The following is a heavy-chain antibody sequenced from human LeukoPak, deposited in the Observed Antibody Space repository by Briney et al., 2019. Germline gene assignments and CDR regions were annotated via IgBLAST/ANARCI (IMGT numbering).Heavy chain of an antibody. Sequence: SSETLSLTCTVSGDSISRYYWSWIRQPPGKGLEWIGYIYYSGSTNYNPSLKSRVTISVDTSKNQFSLKLSSVTAADTAVYYCASGAYSYYYMDVWGKGTTVTISS. CDR2: IYYSGST. D-gene: IGHD1-26*01. J-gene: IGHJ6*03. CDR3: ASGAYSYYYMDV. V-gene: IGHV4-59*01. CDR1: GDSISRYY.